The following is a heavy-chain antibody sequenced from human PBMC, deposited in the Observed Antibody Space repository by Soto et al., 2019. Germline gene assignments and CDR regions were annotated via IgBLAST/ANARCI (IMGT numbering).Heavy chain of an antibody. Sequence: GGSLRLSCAASGFTFSTYAMTWVRQAPGKGLEWVSTIDGGGTGTYYADSVKGRFTISRDNSENTLYLQMNSLRAEDTAIYYCAKDFRIVVSRFDYWGQGTLVTVS. CDR3: AKDFRIVVSRFDY. CDR1: GFTFSTYA. CDR2: IDGGGTGT. J-gene: IGHJ4*02. D-gene: IGHD2-2*01. V-gene: IGHV3-23*01.